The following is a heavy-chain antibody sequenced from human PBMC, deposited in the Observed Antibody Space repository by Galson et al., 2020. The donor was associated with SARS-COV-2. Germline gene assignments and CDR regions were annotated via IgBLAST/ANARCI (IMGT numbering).Heavy chain of an antibody. CDR2: INHRGNT. V-gene: IGHV4-34*01. CDR3: ARVRVDTGIPREFDV. Sequence: SATLSLTFAVHGGSFGGDFWTWIRQPPGKGLEWIGQINHRGNTNFNPSLKNRVTISVDTSMKQFSLKLISVTAADTAVYYCARVRVDTGIPREFDVWGQGTLVTVSS. J-gene: IGHJ3*01. D-gene: IGHD5-18*01. CDR1: GGSFGGDF.